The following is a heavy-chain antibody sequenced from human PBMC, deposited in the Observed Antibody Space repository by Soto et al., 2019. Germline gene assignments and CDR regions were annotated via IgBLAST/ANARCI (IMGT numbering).Heavy chain of an antibody. CDR3: AKCPRSGGSCVFDY. CDR2: IYDSGST. Sequence: SETLSLTCTVSGGSISNYYWSWVRQPPGKGLEWIGYIYDSGSTNYNPSLKSRVTISVDTSKNQFSLRLTSVTAADTAVYYCAKCPRSGGSCVFDYWGQGTLVTV. D-gene: IGHD2-15*01. J-gene: IGHJ4*02. CDR1: GGSISNYY. V-gene: IGHV4-59*01.